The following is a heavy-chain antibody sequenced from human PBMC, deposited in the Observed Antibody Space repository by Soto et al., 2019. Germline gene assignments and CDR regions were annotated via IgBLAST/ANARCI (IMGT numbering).Heavy chain of an antibody. CDR1: GFTFSSYA. J-gene: IGHJ4*02. D-gene: IGHD3-16*02. Sequence: PGGSLRLSCAASGFTFSSYALIWVRQAPGKGLDWVSGISSSGGVTKYADSVKGRFTISSDNSKNTLYLQMNNLRAEDTAIYYCATARSLSSPTLDYWGLGTLVTVSS. V-gene: IGHV3-23*01. CDR2: ISSSGGVT. CDR3: ATARSLSSPTLDY.